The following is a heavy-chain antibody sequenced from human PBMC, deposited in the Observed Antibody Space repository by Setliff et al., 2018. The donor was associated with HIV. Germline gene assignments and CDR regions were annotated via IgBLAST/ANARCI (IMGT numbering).Heavy chain of an antibody. J-gene: IGHJ4*02. D-gene: IGHD4-17*01. Sequence: SETLSLTCTVSGGSIRNIDYYWGWIRQPPGKGLEWIGTVYYSGSTYYNNSVKGRVTISVDRSKNQFSLNLSSVTAADTAVYYCARINYGVLGSWGQGMLVTVSS. CDR3: ARINYGVLGS. CDR1: GGSIRNIDYY. V-gene: IGHV4-39*07. CDR2: VYYSGST.